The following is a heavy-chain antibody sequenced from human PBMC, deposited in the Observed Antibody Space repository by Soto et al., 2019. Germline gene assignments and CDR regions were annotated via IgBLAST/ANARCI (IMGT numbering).Heavy chain of an antibody. J-gene: IGHJ3*02. Sequence: ASVKVSCKASGYTFTSYDINWVRQATGQGLEWMGWMNPNSGNTGYAQKFQGRVTMTRNTSISTAYMELSSLRSEDTAVYYCATQQGVYCSSTSCYTPSDAFDIWGQGTMVTVSS. CDR3: ATQQGVYCSSTSCYTPSDAFDI. CDR1: GYTFTSYD. CDR2: MNPNSGNT. V-gene: IGHV1-8*02. D-gene: IGHD2-2*02.